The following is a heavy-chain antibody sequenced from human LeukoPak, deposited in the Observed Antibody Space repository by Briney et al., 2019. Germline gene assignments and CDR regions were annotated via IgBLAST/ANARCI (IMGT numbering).Heavy chain of an antibody. D-gene: IGHD3-10*01. V-gene: IGHV4-38-2*02. CDR2: INHSGST. CDR3: ARGSRVVTMVRGVPKNFDY. J-gene: IGHJ4*02. CDR1: GYSISSGYY. Sequence: PSETLSLTCTVSGYSISSGYYWSWIRQPPGKGLEWIGEINHSGSTNYNPSLKSRVTISVDTSKNQFSLKLSSVTAADTAVYYCARGSRVVTMVRGVPKNFDYWGQGTLVTVSS.